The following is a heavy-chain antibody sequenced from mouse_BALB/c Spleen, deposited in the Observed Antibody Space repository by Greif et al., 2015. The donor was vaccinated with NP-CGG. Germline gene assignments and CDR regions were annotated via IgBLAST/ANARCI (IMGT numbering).Heavy chain of an antibody. CDR3: NAGPYYFGRNAMDY. D-gene: IGHD1-1*01. CDR2: IDPENGDT. V-gene: IGHV14-4*02. Sequence: VQLQQSGAELVRSGASVKLSCTASGSNIKDYYMHWVKQRPEQGLEWIGWIDPENGDTEYAPKFQGKATMTADTSSNPAYLQLSSLTSEETAVYYCNAGPYYFGRNAMDYWCQGTSVTFSS. J-gene: IGHJ4*01. CDR1: GSNIKDYY.